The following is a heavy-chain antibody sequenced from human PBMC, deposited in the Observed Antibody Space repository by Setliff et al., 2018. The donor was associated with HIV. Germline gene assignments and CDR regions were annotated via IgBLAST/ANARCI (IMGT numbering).Heavy chain of an antibody. CDR3: ARSVARDYWYFGH. D-gene: IGHD6-6*01. V-gene: IGHV4-59*01. CDR2: FHYRGSP. J-gene: IGHJ2*01. CDR1: GDSINNYH. Sequence: SETLSLPCTVSGDSINNYHWSWIRQPPGEGLEFLGFFHYRGSPIYNPSLKSRVNISVDTSKNQFSLNLTSVTAADTAVYYCARSVARDYWYFGHWGRGTLVTVSS.